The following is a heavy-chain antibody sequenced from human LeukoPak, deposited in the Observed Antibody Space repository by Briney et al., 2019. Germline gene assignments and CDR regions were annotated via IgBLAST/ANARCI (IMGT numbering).Heavy chain of an antibody. D-gene: IGHD4-17*01. CDR1: GGSISNYF. V-gene: IGHV4-59*08. CDR2: MLYTGNT. Sequence: IPSETLSPTCAVSGGSISNYFWNWIRHPPGKGLEWIGYMLYTGNTHYNPSLKSRLTISIDTSKNQLSLKLSSVTAADTAIYYCARSLRPRQGLDAYDVWGQGTMVTVSS. J-gene: IGHJ3*01. CDR3: ARSLRPRQGLDAYDV.